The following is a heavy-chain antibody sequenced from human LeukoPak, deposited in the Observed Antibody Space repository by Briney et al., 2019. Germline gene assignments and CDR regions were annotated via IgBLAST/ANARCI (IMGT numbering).Heavy chain of an antibody. Sequence: MPSETLSLTCAVYGGSFSGYYWSWIRQPPGKGLEWIGEINHSGSTNYNPSLKSRVTISVDTSKNQFSLKLSSVTAADMAVYYCARGLWFDPWGQGTLVTVSS. CDR2: INHSGST. CDR1: GGSFSGYY. CDR3: ARGLWFDP. J-gene: IGHJ5*02. V-gene: IGHV4-34*01.